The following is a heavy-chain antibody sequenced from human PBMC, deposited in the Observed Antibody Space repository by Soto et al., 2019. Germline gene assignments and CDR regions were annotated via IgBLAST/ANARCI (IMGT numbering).Heavy chain of an antibody. Sequence: GGSLRLSCAASGFTFSSYGMHWVRQAPGKGLEWVAVISYDGSNKYYADSVKGRFTISRDNSKNTLYLQMNSLRAEDTAVYYCAKDMGLQPPPYYYYYGMDVWGQGTTVTVSS. CDR3: AKDMGLQPPPYYYYYGMDV. J-gene: IGHJ6*02. CDR1: GFTFSSYG. CDR2: ISYDGSNK. D-gene: IGHD1-1*01. V-gene: IGHV3-30*18.